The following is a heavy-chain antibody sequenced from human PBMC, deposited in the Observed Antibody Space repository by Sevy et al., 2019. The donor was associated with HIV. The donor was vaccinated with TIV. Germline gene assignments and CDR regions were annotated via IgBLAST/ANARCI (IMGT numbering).Heavy chain of an antibody. CDR2: ISYDEAHK. Sequence: GGSLRLSCVTSGFTFRTSGMHWVRQSPGKGLEWVAVISYDEAHKNYADSVKGRFSISKDNSKNTLYLQMSSSGTEDTAVYYCAKDYSAGITMVRGAYRARGDYFDYWGQGTQVTVSS. CDR1: GFTFRTSG. CDR3: AKDYSAGITMVRGAYRARGDYFDY. D-gene: IGHD3-10*01. V-gene: IGHV3-30*18. J-gene: IGHJ4*02.